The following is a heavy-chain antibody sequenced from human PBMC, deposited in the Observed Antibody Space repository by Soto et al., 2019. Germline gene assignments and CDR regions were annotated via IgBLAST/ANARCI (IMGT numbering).Heavy chain of an antibody. D-gene: IGHD1-1*01. CDR2: IIPIFGTA. CDR3: ARPLQPGTTSMPFDY. V-gene: IGHV1-69*12. J-gene: IGHJ4*02. CDR1: GGTFSSYA. Sequence: QVQLVQSGAEVKKPGSSVKVSCKASGGTFSSYAISWVRQAPGQGLEWMGGIIPIFGTANYAQKFQGRVTINADESTSAAYMQRSSLRSEDTAVYYCARPLQPGTTSMPFDYWGQGTLFTVSS.